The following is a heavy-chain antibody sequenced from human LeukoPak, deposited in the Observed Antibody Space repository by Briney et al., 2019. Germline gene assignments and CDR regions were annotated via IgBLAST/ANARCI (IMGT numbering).Heavy chain of an antibody. D-gene: IGHD1-26*01. CDR3: AKDPTVGATCVDY. J-gene: IGHJ4*02. Sequence: GGSLRLSCAASGFTFSSYGMHWVRQAPGKGLEWVAFIRYDGSAKYYADSVKGRFTISRDSSKNTLYLQMNSLRAEDTAVYYCAKDPTVGATCVDYWGQGTLVTASS. CDR1: GFTFSSYG. V-gene: IGHV3-30*02. CDR2: IRYDGSAK.